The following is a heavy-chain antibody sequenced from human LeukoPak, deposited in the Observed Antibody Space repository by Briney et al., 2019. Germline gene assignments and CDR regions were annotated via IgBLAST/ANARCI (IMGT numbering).Heavy chain of an antibody. CDR3: ARASTVVTPWGY. CDR2: IIPILGIA. J-gene: IGHJ4*02. Sequence: SVKVSCKASGGTFSSYAISWVRQAPGQGLEWMGRIIPILGIANYAQKFQGRVTITADKSTSTAYMKLSSLRSEDTAVYYCARASTVVTPWGYWGQGTLITVSS. V-gene: IGHV1-69*04. D-gene: IGHD4-23*01. CDR1: GGTFSSYA.